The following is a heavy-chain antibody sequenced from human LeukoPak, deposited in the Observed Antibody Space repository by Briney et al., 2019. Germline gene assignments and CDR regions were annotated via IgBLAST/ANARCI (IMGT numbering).Heavy chain of an antibody. Sequence: GGALRLSCAASEFTFSEYSMNWVRQAPGKGLEWVASISSTSTYIYYADSVTGRFTISRDNAKNSLYLQTNSLRAEDTAVYYCARDPSPVYYDYVWGSYVHWGQGTLVTVSS. V-gene: IGHV3-21*01. J-gene: IGHJ4*02. CDR1: EFTFSEYS. CDR2: ISSTSTYI. D-gene: IGHD3-16*01. CDR3: ARDPSPVYYDYVWGSYVH.